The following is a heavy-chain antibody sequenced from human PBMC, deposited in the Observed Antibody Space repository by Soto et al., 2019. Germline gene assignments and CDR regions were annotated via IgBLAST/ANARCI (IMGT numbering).Heavy chain of an antibody. Sequence: ASVKVSCKASGYTFSSYGISWVRQAPGQGLEWMGWINAGNGNTKYSQKFQGRVTMTRDTSTSTVYMELSSLKSEDTAVYHCARVRGGELYDGMDVWGQGTTVTVSS. J-gene: IGHJ6*02. D-gene: IGHD3-10*01. V-gene: IGHV1-18*04. CDR2: INAGNGNT. CDR1: GYTFSSYG. CDR3: ARVRGGELYDGMDV.